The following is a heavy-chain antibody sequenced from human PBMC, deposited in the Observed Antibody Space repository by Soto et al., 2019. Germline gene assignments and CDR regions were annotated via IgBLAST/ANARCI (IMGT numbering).Heavy chain of an antibody. CDR2: IIPIFGTA. D-gene: IGHD2-15*01. V-gene: IGHV1-69*13. Sequence: GASVKVSCKASGGTFSSYAISWVRQAPGQGLEWMGGIIPIFGTANYAQKFQGRVTITADESTSTAYMELSSLRSEDTAVYYCARAGHGGNGNWFDPWGQGTLVTAPQ. J-gene: IGHJ5*02. CDR1: GGTFSSYA. CDR3: ARAGHGGNGNWFDP.